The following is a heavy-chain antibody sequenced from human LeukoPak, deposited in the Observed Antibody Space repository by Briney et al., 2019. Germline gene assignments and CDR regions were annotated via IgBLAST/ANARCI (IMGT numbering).Heavy chain of an antibody. CDR2: VSGGGVTT. J-gene: IGHJ4*02. Sequence: GGSLRLSCTASGFTFSSYAMSWVRQAPGKGLEWVSTVSGGGVTTYYADSAKGRFTISRDNSKNTLYLQMNSLTAEDTAVYYCPKQSYASGWNPFDYWGQGILVTVSS. CDR1: GFTFSSYA. CDR3: PKQSYASGWNPFDY. D-gene: IGHD6-19*01. V-gene: IGHV3-23*01.